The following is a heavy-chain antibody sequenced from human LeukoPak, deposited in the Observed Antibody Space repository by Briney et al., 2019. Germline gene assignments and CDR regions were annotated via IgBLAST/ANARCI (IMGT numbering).Heavy chain of an antibody. CDR1: GASFSGYY. CDR2: ISHSGGT. V-gene: IGHV4-34*01. Sequence: SETLSLTCAIYGASFSGYYWNWIRQPPGKGLEWIGEISHSGGTNYNPSLKSRVTISADTSKNQFSLTLSYMTAADTAVYYCARTLDTSGYFRNFDYWGQGSLVTVSS. CDR3: ARTLDTSGYFRNFDY. J-gene: IGHJ4*02. D-gene: IGHD3-22*01.